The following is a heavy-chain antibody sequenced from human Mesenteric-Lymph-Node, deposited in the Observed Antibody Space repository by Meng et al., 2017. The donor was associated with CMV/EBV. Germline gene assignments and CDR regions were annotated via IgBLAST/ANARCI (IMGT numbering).Heavy chain of an antibody. D-gene: IGHD4-11*01. J-gene: IGHJ6*02. CDR3: AREPPTERRPVMSIHGMDV. V-gene: IGHV1-46*01. CDR2: MHPIPGST. Sequence: ASVKVSCKASGYTFPNYFIHWVRQAPGQGLEWVGIMHPIPGSTIYSEKFQGRVTVTRDTSTSTVYMEMSSLTSEDTAVYFCAREPPTERRPVMSIHGMDVWGQGTTVTVSS. CDR1: GYTFPNYF.